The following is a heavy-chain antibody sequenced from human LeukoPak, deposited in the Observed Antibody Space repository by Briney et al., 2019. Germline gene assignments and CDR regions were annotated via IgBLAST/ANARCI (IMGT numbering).Heavy chain of an antibody. D-gene: IGHD5-24*01. Sequence: GGSLRLSCEAYGFTFSGNWMSWVRQAQGQGLEGVASINPDGSKKLYVDSVKGRFTISRDNTKSSLYLQMNSLGAEDTAMYYCAKLLGTATTYDSWGQGTRVTVSS. CDR3: AKLLGTATTYDS. J-gene: IGHJ4*02. CDR1: GFTFSGNW. CDR2: INPDGSKK. V-gene: IGHV3-7*01.